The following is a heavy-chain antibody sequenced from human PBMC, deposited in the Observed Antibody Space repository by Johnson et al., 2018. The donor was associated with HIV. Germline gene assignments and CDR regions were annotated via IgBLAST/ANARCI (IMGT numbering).Heavy chain of an antibody. J-gene: IGHJ3*01. V-gene: IGHV3-66*02. CDR1: GFTVNGNY. D-gene: IGHD1-26*01. CDR2: IYSGDTT. CDR3: ASDGWELLGVAAFDV. Sequence: VQLVESGGGLVQPGGSLRLSCAVSGFTVNGNYMSWVRQAPGKGLEWVSVIYSGDTTYYADSVKGRFTISSDTSKNTLYLQMNSLRPEDTAVYYCASDGWELLGVAAFDVWGQGTLVTVSS.